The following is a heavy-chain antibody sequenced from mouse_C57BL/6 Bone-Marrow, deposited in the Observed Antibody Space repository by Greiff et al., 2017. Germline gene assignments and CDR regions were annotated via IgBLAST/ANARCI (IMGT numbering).Heavy chain of an antibody. CDR2: IYPGSGST. Sequence: VQLQQPGAELVKPGASVKMSCKASGYTFTSYWITWVKQRPGQGLEWIGDIYPGSGSTNYNEKFKSKATLTVDTSSRTAYMQLSSLTSEDSAVYYCARFFYGSTYWYFDVWGTGTTVTVSS. CDR3: ARFFYGSTYWYFDV. V-gene: IGHV1-55*01. J-gene: IGHJ1*03. CDR1: GYTFTSYW. D-gene: IGHD1-1*01.